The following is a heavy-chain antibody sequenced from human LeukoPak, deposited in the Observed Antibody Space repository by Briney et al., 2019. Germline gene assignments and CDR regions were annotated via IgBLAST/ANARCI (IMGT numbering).Heavy chain of an antibody. CDR1: GFTFSTYW. CDR3: ARDRYCSSTSCYIGNFDS. V-gene: IGHV3-7*01. D-gene: IGHD2-2*01. Sequence: GGSLRLSCGAPGFTFSTYWMSWVRRAPGKALEGVANIKQDGSEKYYVDSVKGRFTISRDNAENSLYLQMNSLRAEDTAVYYCARDRYCSSTSCYIGNFDSWGQGTLVTVSS. CDR2: IKQDGSEK. J-gene: IGHJ4*02.